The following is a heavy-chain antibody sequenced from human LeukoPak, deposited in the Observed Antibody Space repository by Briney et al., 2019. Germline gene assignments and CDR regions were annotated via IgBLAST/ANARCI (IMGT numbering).Heavy chain of an antibody. Sequence: PSETLSLTCTVSGGSISSSSYYWGWIRQPPGKGLEWIGSIYYSGSTYNNPSLKSRVTISVDTSKNQFSLKLTPVTAADTAVYYCARTHREMVRGVPPPYFYYMDVWGKGTTVTISS. J-gene: IGHJ6*03. V-gene: IGHV4-39*01. CDR2: IYYSGST. CDR3: ARTHREMVRGVPPPYFYYMDV. CDR1: GGSISSSSYY. D-gene: IGHD3-10*01.